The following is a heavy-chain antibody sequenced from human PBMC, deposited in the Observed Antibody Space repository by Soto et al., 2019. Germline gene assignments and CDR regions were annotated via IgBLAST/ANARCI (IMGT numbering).Heavy chain of an antibody. CDR1: GFTFDYYW. CDR2: INSDGSRT. V-gene: IGHV3-74*01. CDR3: ARDLPYNSSPFDY. D-gene: IGHD6-13*01. J-gene: IGHJ4*02. Sequence: GGSLRLSCAASGFTFDYYWMHWVRQAPGKGLVWVSRINSDGSRTNYADSVKGRFTISRDNAKNSLYLQMNSLRAEDTAVYYCARDLPYNSSPFDYWGQGTLVTVSS.